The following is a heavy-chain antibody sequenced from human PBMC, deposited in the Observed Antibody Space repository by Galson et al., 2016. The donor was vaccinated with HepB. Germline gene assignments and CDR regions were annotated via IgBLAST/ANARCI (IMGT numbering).Heavy chain of an antibody. CDR1: GFTFITYA. Sequence: SLRLSCAASGFTFITYAMHWVRQAPGKGLEYVSAISSNGGSTYYADSVKGRFTISRDNSKNTLYLQMSSLRAEDTAIYYCLNGGIAAAGTFLAFDIWGQGTMVTVSS. V-gene: IGHV3-64D*06. CDR3: LNGGIAAAGTFLAFDI. CDR2: ISSNGGST. D-gene: IGHD6-13*01. J-gene: IGHJ3*02.